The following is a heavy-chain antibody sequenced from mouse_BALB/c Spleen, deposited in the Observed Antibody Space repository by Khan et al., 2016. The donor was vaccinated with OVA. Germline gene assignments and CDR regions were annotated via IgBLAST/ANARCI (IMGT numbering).Heavy chain of an antibody. CDR2: ISYTGIT. J-gene: IGHJ4*01. Sequence: EVQLQESGPGLVKPSQSLSLTCTATGYSIPSDYAWNWIRQLPGNKLEWMGYISYTGITNYNPSLKRRISITLDTSKNKFFLQLNAVTTEYTATYDCARYGSRYDYAMDYWGQGTSVTVSS. D-gene: IGHD2-2*01. CDR1: GYSIPSDYA. CDR3: ARYGSRYDYAMDY. V-gene: IGHV3-2*02.